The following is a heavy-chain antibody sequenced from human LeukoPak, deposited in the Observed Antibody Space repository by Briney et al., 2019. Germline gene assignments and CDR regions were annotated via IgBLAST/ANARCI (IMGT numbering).Heavy chain of an antibody. Sequence: VSVKVSCKASGYTFTGYYMHWVRQAPGQGLEWMGWINPNSAGTNYAQKFQGWVTMTRDTSISTAYMELSRLRSDDTAVYYCARELYGSGSYYSSPNWFDPWGQGTLVTVSS. CDR2: INPNSAGT. D-gene: IGHD3-10*01. V-gene: IGHV1-2*04. CDR3: ARELYGSGSYYSSPNWFDP. J-gene: IGHJ5*02. CDR1: GYTFTGYY.